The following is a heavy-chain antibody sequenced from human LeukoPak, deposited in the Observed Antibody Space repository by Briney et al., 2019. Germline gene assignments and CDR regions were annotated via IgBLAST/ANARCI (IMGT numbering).Heavy chain of an antibody. CDR3: ARAPCSSTSCYDFDL. CDR1: GFTFTSYV. D-gene: IGHD2-2*01. CDR2: ISSSSSYI. V-gene: IGHV3-21*01. J-gene: IGHJ2*01. Sequence: GGSLRLSCAASGFTFTSYVMSWVRQAPGKGLEWVSSISSSSSYIYYADSVKGRFTISRDNAKNSLYLQMNSLRAEDTAVYYCARAPCSSTSCYDFDLWGRGTLVTVSS.